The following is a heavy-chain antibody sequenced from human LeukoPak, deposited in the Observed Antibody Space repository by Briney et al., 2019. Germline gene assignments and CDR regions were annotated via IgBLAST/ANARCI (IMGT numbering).Heavy chain of an antibody. D-gene: IGHD2-21*02. J-gene: IGHJ4*02. Sequence: GRSLRLSCAASGFRFKNYGMHWVRRAPGKGRVWVAVIWFDGSDTRYADSVKGRFTISRDDSKNTVYLQMNSLRVEDTAVYYCGRGNFPNCFGDCFDSWGQGTLVTVSS. CDR1: GFRFKNYG. CDR3: GRGNFPNCFGDCFDS. CDR2: IWFDGSDT. V-gene: IGHV3-33*01.